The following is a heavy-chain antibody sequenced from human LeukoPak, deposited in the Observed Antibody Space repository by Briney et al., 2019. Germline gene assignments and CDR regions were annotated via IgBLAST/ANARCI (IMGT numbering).Heavy chain of an antibody. J-gene: IGHJ4*02. D-gene: IGHD6-13*01. CDR2: ISWDGGST. CDR1: GFTFSSYW. CDR3: AKDIRGSTSWYGLDY. Sequence: GGSLRLSCAASGFTFSSYWMSWVRQAPGKGLEWVSLISWDGGSTYYADSVKGRFTISRDNSKNSLYLQMNSLRAEDTALYCCAKDIRGSTSWYGLDYWGQGTLVTVSS. V-gene: IGHV3-43D*03.